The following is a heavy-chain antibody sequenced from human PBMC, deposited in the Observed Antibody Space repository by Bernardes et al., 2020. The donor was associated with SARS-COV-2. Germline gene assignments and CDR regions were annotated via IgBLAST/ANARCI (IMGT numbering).Heavy chain of an antibody. CDR1: GDSISSLNW. J-gene: IGHJ6*02. Sequence: SEPLSLTCAVSGDSISSLNWWSWVSQSPGKGLEWIGEIYHSGSTNYSPSLKSRVTISVDKSRNQFSLELTSVTAADTAVYFCARESGMKGPLSNLNHMDVWGQGTTVTVSS. CDR2: IYHSGST. CDR3: ARESGMKGPLSNLNHMDV. D-gene: IGHD1-1*01. V-gene: IGHV4-4*02.